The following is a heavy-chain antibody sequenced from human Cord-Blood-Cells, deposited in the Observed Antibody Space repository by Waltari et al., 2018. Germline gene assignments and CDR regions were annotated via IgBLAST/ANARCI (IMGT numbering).Heavy chain of an antibody. V-gene: IGHV4-59*08. CDR1: GGSISSYY. CDR2: IYYSGST. D-gene: IGHD3-10*01. Sequence: QVQLQESGPGLVKPSETLSLTCTVSGGSISSYYWSWIRQPPGKGLEWIGYIYYSGSTNTTPPLKSRVTISVDTSKNQFSLKLSSVTAADTAVYYCARHPTYYYGSGSPYYYYMDVWGKGTTVTVSS. CDR3: ARHPTYYYGSGSPYYYYMDV. J-gene: IGHJ6*03.